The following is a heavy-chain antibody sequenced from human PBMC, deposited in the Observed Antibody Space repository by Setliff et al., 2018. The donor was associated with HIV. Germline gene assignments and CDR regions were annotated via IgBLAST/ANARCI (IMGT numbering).Heavy chain of an antibody. CDR3: ARTYSSSWYSSHLWVDY. D-gene: IGHD6-13*01. V-gene: IGHV4-39*01. CDR1: GGSITSSISDATYY. J-gene: IGHJ4*02. CDR2: FHHTGNA. Sequence: SETLSLTCTVSGGSITSSISDATYYWGWIRQPPGKGLEWIGSFHHTGNANYSPSLESRVTISADTSKNQFSLKLSSVTAADTAVYYCARTYSSSWYSSHLWVDYWGQGTLVTVSS.